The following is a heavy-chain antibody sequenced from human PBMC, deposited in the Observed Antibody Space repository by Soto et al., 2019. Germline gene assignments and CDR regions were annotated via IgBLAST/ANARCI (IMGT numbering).Heavy chain of an antibody. CDR1: GFTFSSYW. J-gene: IGHJ6*03. V-gene: IGHV3-74*01. D-gene: IGHD1-20*01. CDR3: ARDGGITGTLGYYMDV. CDR2: INSDGSST. Sequence: GGSLRLSCVASGFTFSSYWMHWVRQAPGKGLVWVSRINSDGSSTSYADSVKGRFTISRDNAKNSLYLQMNSLRAEDTAVYYCARDGGITGTLGYYMDVWGKGTTVTVSS.